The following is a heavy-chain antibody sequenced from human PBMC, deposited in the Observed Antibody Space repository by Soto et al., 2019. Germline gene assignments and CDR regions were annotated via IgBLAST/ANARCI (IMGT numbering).Heavy chain of an antibody. Sequence: QVQLQESGPGLVKPSGTLSLTCAVSGGSGNNDKWWSWVRKPPGKGLEWIGEIHSSGITNYNPSLKSRASIFVDKFKNQFSVKLTSVTAADTAVYFCAGQWSAGYGAFDPWGQGTLVTVSS. CDR1: GGSGNNDKW. CDR2: IHSSGIT. CDR3: AGQWSAGYGAFDP. V-gene: IGHV4-4*02. D-gene: IGHD3-9*01. J-gene: IGHJ5*02.